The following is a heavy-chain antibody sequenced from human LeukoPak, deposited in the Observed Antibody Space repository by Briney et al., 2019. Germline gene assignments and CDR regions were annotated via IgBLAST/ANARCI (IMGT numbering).Heavy chain of an antibody. D-gene: IGHD3-10*01. J-gene: IGHJ6*02. CDR1: GYTFTDYY. Sequence: GASVKVSCKASGYTFTDYYINCVRQAPGQGLEWMGWINPNSGGRNYAQKFQDRVSMTRDTSISTAYMELSSLRSDDTAVYYCARSAMVRGGYGLDVWGQGTTVTVSS. CDR3: ARSAMVRGGYGLDV. V-gene: IGHV1-2*02. CDR2: INPNSGGR.